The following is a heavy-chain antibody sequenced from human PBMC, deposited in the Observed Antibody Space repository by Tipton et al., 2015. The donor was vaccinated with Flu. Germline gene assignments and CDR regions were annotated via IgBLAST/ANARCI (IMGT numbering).Heavy chain of an antibody. D-gene: IGHD6-6*01. V-gene: IGHV4-39*07. CDR3: ARDVPAYSSSFYYYGMDV. J-gene: IGHJ6*02. CDR2: IYYSGST. Sequence: TLSLTCTVSGGSISSSSYYWGWIRQPPGKGLEWIGSIYYSGSTYYNPSLKSRVTISVDTSKNQFSLKLSSVTAADTAVYYCARDVPAYSSSFYYYGMDVWGQGTTVTVSS. CDR1: GGSISSSSYY.